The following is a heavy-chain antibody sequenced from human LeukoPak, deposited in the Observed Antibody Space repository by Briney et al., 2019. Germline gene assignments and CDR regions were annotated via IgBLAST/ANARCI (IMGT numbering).Heavy chain of an antibody. D-gene: IGHD6-13*01. V-gene: IGHV3-23*01. CDR1: GFTFSNYV. CDR3: AKDIAASGLPRIFDF. CDR2: VSGSGSRGAT. Sequence: GGSLRLSCAGSGFTFSNYVMSWVRQAPGKGLEWVSCVSGSGSRGATYYTDSVKGRFTISRDNAKNTMYLQMNSLSGEDTAIYYCAKDIAASGLPRIFDFWGQGTLVTVSS. J-gene: IGHJ4*02.